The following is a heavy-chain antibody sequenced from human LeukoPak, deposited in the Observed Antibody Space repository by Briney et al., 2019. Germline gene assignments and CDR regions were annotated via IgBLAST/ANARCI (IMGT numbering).Heavy chain of an antibody. CDR3: ARGLDILTVYPHVYYFDY. CDR2: INPSGGST. D-gene: IGHD3-9*01. Sequence: GASVKVSCKASGYTFTSYYMHWVRQAPGQGLEWMGIINPSGGSTSYAQKFQGRVTMTRDTSTSTVYMELSSLRSEDTAVYYCARGLDILTVYPHVYYFDYWGQGTLVTVSS. J-gene: IGHJ4*02. V-gene: IGHV1-46*01. CDR1: GYTFTSYY.